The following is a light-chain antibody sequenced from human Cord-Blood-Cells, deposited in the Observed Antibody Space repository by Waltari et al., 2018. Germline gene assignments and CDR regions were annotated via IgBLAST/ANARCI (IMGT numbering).Light chain of an antibody. Sequence: QSVLTQPPSASGTPGQRVTISCSGSSSNIGRNYVYWHQQLPGTAPKLLIYRNNQRPSGVPDRFSGSKSGTSASLAISGLRSEDEADYYCAAWDDSLSGWVFGGGTKLTVL. CDR3: AAWDDSLSGWV. V-gene: IGLV1-47*01. CDR2: RNN. CDR1: SSNIGRNY. J-gene: IGLJ3*02.